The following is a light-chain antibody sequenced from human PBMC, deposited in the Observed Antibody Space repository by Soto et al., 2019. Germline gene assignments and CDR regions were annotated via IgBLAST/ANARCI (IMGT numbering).Light chain of an antibody. CDR3: QQYNKWPPYT. CDR1: QSVSSN. V-gene: IGKV3-15*01. Sequence: EIVMTQSPATLSVSPGERATLSCRASQSVSSNLAWYKQKPGQAPRLLIYGASTRTTSIPARFSGSGSGTEFTLTISSLQSEDFAVYYCQQYNKWPPYTFGQGTKLEIK. CDR2: GAS. J-gene: IGKJ2*01.